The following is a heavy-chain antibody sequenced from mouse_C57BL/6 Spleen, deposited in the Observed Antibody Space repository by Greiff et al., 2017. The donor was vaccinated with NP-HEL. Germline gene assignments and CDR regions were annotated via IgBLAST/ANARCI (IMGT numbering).Heavy chain of an antibody. Sequence: DVQLVESGPGLVKPSQSLSLTCSVTGYSITSGYYWNWIRQFPGNKLEWMGYISYDGSNNYNPSLKNRISITRDTSKNQFFLKLNSVTTEDTATYYCAREGDYGYFDYWGQGTTLTVSS. V-gene: IGHV3-6*01. CDR1: GYSITSGYY. CDR3: AREGDYGYFDY. D-gene: IGHD2-4*01. CDR2: ISYDGSN. J-gene: IGHJ2*01.